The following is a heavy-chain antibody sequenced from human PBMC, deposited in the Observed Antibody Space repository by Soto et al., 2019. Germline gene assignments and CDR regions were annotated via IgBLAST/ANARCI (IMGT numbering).Heavy chain of an antibody. D-gene: IGHD6-19*01. CDR2: ISGSGGST. CDR3: AKDGVPRSSGWYEHDAFDI. Sequence: VGSLRLSCAASGFTFSSYAMSWVRQAPGKGLEWVSAISGSGGSTYYADSVKGRFTISRDNSKNTLYLQMNSLRAEDTAVYYCAKDGVPRSSGWYEHDAFDIWGQGTMVTVSS. V-gene: IGHV3-23*01. J-gene: IGHJ3*02. CDR1: GFTFSSYA.